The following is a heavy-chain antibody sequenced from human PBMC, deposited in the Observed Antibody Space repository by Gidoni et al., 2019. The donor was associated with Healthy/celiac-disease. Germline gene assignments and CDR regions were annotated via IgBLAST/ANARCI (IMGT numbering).Heavy chain of an antibody. CDR2: INHSGST. V-gene: IGHV4-34*01. D-gene: IGHD3-3*01. CDR3: ARSTFRVGWSGFGWFDP. Sequence: GLEWIGEINHSGSTNYNPSLKSRVTISVDTSKNQFSLKLSSVTAADTAVYYCARSTFRVGWSGFGWFDPWGQETLVTVSS. J-gene: IGHJ5*02.